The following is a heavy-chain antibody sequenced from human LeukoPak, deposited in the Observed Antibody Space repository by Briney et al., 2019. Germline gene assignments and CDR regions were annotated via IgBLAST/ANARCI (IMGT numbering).Heavy chain of an antibody. D-gene: IGHD3-22*01. CDR3: ARGPSDSSGYHYVPEYYFDY. CDR1: GFTVSSNY. Sequence: PGGSLRLSCAASGFTVSSNYMSWVRQAPGKGLEWVSVIYSGGSTYYADSVKGRFTISRDNSKNTLYLQMNSLRAEDTAVYYCARGPSDSSGYHYVPEYYFDYWGQGTLVTVSS. CDR2: IYSGGST. V-gene: IGHV3-66*01. J-gene: IGHJ4*02.